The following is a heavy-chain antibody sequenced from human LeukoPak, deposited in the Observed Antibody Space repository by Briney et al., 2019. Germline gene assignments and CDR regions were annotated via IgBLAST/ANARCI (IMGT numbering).Heavy chain of an antibody. V-gene: IGHV3-21*01. Sequence: GGSLRLSCAASGFTFSSYSMNWVRQAPGKGLGWVSSISSSSSYIYYADSVKGRFTISRDNAKNSLYLQMNSLRAEDTAVYYCARDGRVGGYSYGLDYWGQGTLVTVSS. CDR2: ISSSSSYI. CDR1: GFTFSSYS. CDR3: ARDGRVGGYSYGLDY. D-gene: IGHD5-18*01. J-gene: IGHJ4*02.